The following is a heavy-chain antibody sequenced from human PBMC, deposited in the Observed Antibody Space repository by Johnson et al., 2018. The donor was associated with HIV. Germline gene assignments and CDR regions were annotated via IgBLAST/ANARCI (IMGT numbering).Heavy chain of an antibody. CDR3: ARERWGDYDSSGARGAFDI. J-gene: IGHJ3*02. CDR2: ISYDGSNK. D-gene: IGHD3-22*01. CDR1: GFTFSSYA. V-gene: IGHV3-30*04. Sequence: VQVVESGGGVVQPGRSLRLSCAASGFTFSSYAMHWVRQAPGKGLKWVAVISYDGSNKYYADSVKGRFTISRDNSKNTLYLQMNSLRAEDTAVYYCARERWGDYDSSGARGAFDIWGQGTMVTVSS.